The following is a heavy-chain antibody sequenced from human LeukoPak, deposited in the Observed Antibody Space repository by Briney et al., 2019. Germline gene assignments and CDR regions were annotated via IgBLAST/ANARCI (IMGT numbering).Heavy chain of an antibody. CDR1: GYSFASYW. Sequence: GESLKISCKGSGYSFASYWIGWVRQMPRKGLEWMGIMYPGDSDTRYSPSFQGQVTISADKSINTAYLQWNSLKASDTAMYYCARQFDSSGWGPFDYWGQGTLVTVSS. CDR3: ARQFDSSGWGPFDY. J-gene: IGHJ4*02. V-gene: IGHV5-51*01. D-gene: IGHD6-19*01. CDR2: MYPGDSDT.